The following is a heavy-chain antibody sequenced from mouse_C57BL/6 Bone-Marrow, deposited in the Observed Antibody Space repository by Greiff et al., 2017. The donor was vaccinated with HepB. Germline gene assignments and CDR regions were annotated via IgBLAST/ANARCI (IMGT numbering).Heavy chain of an antibody. CDR1: GYTFTSYW. D-gene: IGHD1-1*01. V-gene: IGHV1-64*01. J-gene: IGHJ1*03. CDR3: AREGDYYYGSSYGGYWYFDL. CDR2: IHPNSGST. Sequence: VQLQQPGAELVKPGASVKLSCKASGYTFTSYWMHWVKQRPGQGLEWIGMIHPNSGSTNYNEKFKSKATLTVDKSSSTAYMQLSSLTSEDSAVYYCAREGDYYYGSSYGGYWYFDLWGTGTTVTVSS.